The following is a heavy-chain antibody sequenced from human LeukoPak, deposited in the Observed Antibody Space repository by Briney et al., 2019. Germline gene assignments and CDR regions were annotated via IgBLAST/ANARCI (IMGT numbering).Heavy chain of an antibody. D-gene: IGHD3-22*01. J-gene: IGHJ4*02. CDR2: ISYDGSNK. CDR3: AKDIDSSGYYPHY. CDR1: GFTFRSYA. V-gene: IGHV3-30*04. Sequence: GGPLRLSCAASGFTFRSYAMHWVRQAPGKGLEWVAVISYDGSNKYYADSVKGRFTISRDNAKNSLFLQMNSLRTEDTALYYCAKDIDSSGYYPHYWGQGTLVTVSS.